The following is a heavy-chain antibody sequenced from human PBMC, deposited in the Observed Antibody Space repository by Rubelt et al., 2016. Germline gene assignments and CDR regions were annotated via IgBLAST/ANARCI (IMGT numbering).Heavy chain of an antibody. J-gene: IGHJ2*01. V-gene: IGHV4-30-4*07. D-gene: IGHD3-16*01. Sequence: QVQLQESGPGLVKPAQTLSVTCAVSDGSISSGGYSWSWVRQPPGKGLEWIGYISYSGSAYYTSALKSRLTISVDTSKNQVSLKMTSVTAADTAVYYCARDQFYDVDLVRWYFELWGRGTLVTVSS. CDR3: ARDQFYDVDLVRWYFEL. CDR2: ISYSGSA. CDR1: DGSISSGGYS.